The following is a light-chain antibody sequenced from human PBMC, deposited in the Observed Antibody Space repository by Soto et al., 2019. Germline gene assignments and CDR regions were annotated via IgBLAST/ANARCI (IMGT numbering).Light chain of an antibody. J-gene: IGKJ1*01. CDR2: DAS. Sequence: EIVLTQSPGTLSLSPGERATLSCRASQGVSSNFLAWYQQKPGQAPRLVIYDASRRATDIPDRFSGGGSGTDFTLTISRLESEDFAVYECQQYGSSPTCTFGQGTKLDSK. CDR3: QQYGSSPTCT. CDR1: QGVSSNF. V-gene: IGKV3-20*01.